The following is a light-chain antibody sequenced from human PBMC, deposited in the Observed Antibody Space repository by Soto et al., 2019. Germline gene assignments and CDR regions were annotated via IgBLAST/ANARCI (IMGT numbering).Light chain of an antibody. J-gene: IGLJ3*02. CDR1: SEVGSYNY. Sequence: QSALTQPPSVSGSPGHSVTISCTGTSEVGSYNYVSWYQQHPGKAPKLMIYEVSNRPSGVSNRFSGSKSGNTASLTISGLQAEDEADYYCSSYTSSSTWVFGGGTKVTVL. CDR3: SSYTSSSTWV. V-gene: IGLV2-14*01. CDR2: EVS.